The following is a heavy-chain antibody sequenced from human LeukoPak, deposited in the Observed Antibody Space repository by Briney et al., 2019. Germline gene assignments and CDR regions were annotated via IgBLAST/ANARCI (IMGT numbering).Heavy chain of an antibody. CDR2: ISSSGSTI. CDR3: ARGGIAAAGKLDY. D-gene: IGHD6-13*01. CDR1: GFTFSSYE. J-gene: IGHJ4*02. Sequence: GGSLRLSCAASGFTFSSYEMNWVRQAPGKGLEWVSYISSSGSTIYSADSVKGRFTISRDNAKNSLYLQMNSLRAEDTAVYYCARGGIAAAGKLDYWGQGTLVTVSS. V-gene: IGHV3-48*03.